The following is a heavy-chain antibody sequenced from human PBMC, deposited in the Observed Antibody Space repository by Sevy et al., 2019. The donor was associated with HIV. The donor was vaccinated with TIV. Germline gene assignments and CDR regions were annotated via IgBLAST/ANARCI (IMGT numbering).Heavy chain of an antibody. CDR2: ISYDGTNNK. CDR1: GFTFSDYR. V-gene: IGHV3-30*04. Sequence: GGSLRLSCAASGFTFSDYRMHWVRQAPGKGLEWVAVISYDGTNNKYNADSVKGRFTISRDNSKNTVYLQMNSLRAEDTAIYYCARDRGETLSSAFDYWGQGTLVTVSS. D-gene: IGHD3-16*01. J-gene: IGHJ4*02. CDR3: ARDRGETLSSAFDY.